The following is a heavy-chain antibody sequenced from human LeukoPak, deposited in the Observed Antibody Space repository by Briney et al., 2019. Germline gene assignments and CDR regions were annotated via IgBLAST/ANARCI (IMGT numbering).Heavy chain of an antibody. CDR3: AKSSVVPAVMDY. J-gene: IGHJ4*02. V-gene: IGHV3-9*01. CDR1: GFNFDDYA. Sequence: AGGSLRLSCAASGFNFDDYAMHWVRQAPGKGLEWVSGISWNSGSINYADSVKGRFTISRDNAKNSLYLQMNSLRAEDTAVYYCAKSSVVPAVMDYWGQGTLVTVSS. CDR2: ISWNSGSI. D-gene: IGHD2-2*01.